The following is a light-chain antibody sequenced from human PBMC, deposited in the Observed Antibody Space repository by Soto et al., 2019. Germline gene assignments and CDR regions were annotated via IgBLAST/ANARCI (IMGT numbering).Light chain of an antibody. J-gene: IGLJ2*01. Sequence: QSALTQPPSASGSPGQSVTISCTGTSSDVGVYNSVSWYQQYPGKAPKLMIYEVSKRPSGVPDRFSGSKSGNTASLTVSGLQAEDEADYYCSSYAGSNNVVFGGGTKLTVL. CDR3: SSYAGSNNVV. V-gene: IGLV2-8*01. CDR1: SSDVGVYNS. CDR2: EVS.